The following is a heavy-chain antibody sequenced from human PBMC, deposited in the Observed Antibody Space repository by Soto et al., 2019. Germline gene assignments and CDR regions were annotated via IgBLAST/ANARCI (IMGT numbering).Heavy chain of an antibody. CDR2: IYHSGST. V-gene: IGHV4-30-2*01. J-gene: IGHJ4*02. CDR1: GGSISSGGYS. D-gene: IGHD2-2*01. CDR3: ARGGCSSTSCLTLDY. Sequence: QLQLQESGSGLVKSSQTLSLTCAVSGGSISSGGYSWSWIRQPPGKGLEWIGYIYHSGSTYYNPSLKSRVTISVDRSKNQFSLKLSSVTAADTAVYYCARGGCSSTSCLTLDYWGQGTLVTVSS.